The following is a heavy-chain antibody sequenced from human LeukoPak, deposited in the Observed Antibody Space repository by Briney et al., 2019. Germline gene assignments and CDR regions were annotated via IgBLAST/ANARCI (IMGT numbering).Heavy chain of an antibody. Sequence: ASVKVSCTTSAYTFTGYFLHWVRQAPGQGLEWMGWINPKSGGTKYAQKFQGRVTMTRDTSISTSYMELTRLTSDDTAVYYCASPVGTTPEGLGLWGQGTLVTVSS. J-gene: IGHJ4*01. CDR2: INPKSGGT. CDR1: AYTFTGYF. V-gene: IGHV1-2*02. CDR3: ASPVGTTPEGLGL. D-gene: IGHD2-15*01.